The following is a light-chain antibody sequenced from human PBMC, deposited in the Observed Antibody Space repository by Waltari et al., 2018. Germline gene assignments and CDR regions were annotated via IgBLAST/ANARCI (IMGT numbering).Light chain of an antibody. Sequence: DVVMTQSPLYLPVTLGQPASISCRSSQSLVHSDGNTYLNWFQQRPGQSPRRLIYKVSNRDSGVPDRFSGSGSGTDFTLKISRVEAEDVGVYYCMQGTHWPPYTFGQGTNLEIK. J-gene: IGKJ2*01. CDR2: KVS. V-gene: IGKV2-30*02. CDR1: QSLVHSDGNTY. CDR3: MQGTHWPPYT.